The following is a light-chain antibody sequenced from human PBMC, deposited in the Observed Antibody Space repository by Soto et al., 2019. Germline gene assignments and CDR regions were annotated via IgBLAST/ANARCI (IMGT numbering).Light chain of an antibody. CDR2: AAS. Sequence: DIQMTQSPSSLSASVEDRVIITCLASQSISNHLNWYQQKPGKAPKLLIFAASSLQSGDPSRFSGSRSGPDFTLTISSLQPEDFAAYYCQQSYSSPPTFGQGTKVDIK. J-gene: IGKJ1*01. CDR1: QSISNH. V-gene: IGKV1-39*01. CDR3: QQSYSSPPT.